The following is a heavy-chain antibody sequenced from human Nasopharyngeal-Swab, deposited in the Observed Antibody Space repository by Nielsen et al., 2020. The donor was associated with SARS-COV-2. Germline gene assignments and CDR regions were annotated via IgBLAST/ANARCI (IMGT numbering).Heavy chain of an antibody. CDR1: GYTFTSYA. V-gene: IGHV7-4-1*02. CDR3: ARGGGWYVGAPYYFDY. D-gene: IGHD6-19*01. Sequence: ASVKVSCKASGYTFTSYAMNWVRQAPGQGLEWMGWINTNTGNPTYAQGFTGRFVFSLDTSVSAAYLQISSLKAEDTAVYYCARGGGWYVGAPYYFDYWGQGTLVTVSS. J-gene: IGHJ4*02. CDR2: INTNTGNP.